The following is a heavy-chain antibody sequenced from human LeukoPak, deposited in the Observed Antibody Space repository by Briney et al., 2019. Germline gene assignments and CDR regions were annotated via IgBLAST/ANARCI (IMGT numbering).Heavy chain of an antibody. V-gene: IGHV3-48*01. CDR2: ISRGSDDI. CDR1: GFTFSGYG. J-gene: IGHJ4*02. D-gene: IGHD3-16*01. Sequence: GGSLRLSCAASGFTFSGYGMNWVRQAPGKGLEWVSYISRGSDDIRYADSVRGRFTISRGNAKNSLSLQMNSLRADVTAVYYCARDPHSGLTRFWGGQGTLVTVSS. CDR3: ARDPHSGLTRFW.